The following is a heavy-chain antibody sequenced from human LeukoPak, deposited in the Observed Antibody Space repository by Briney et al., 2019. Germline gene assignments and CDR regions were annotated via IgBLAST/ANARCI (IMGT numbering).Heavy chain of an antibody. CDR1: GFTFSSYA. D-gene: IGHD2-2*01. CDR2: ISSNGGST. CDR3: VKGIVVVPAAMESGYYYYGMDV. Sequence: GGSLRLSCSASGFTFSSYAMHWVRQAPGKGREYVSAISSNGGSTYYADSVKGRFTISRDNSKNTLYLQMSSLRAEDTAVYYCVKGIVVVPAAMESGYYYYGMDVWGKGPTVTVSS. J-gene: IGHJ6*04. V-gene: IGHV3-64D*06.